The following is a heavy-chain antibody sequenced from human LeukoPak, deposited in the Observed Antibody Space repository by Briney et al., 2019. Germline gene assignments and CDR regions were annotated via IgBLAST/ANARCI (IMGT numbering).Heavy chain of an antibody. Sequence: GGSLRLSCVASGFTFSTFAMIWGRQPPGKGLGWVSSIFPSGGEIHYADSVRGRFTISRDNSKSTLSLQMNSLRAEDTAIYYCATYRQVLLPFESWGQGTLVTVSS. CDR2: IFPSGGEI. CDR1: GFTFSTFA. D-gene: IGHD2-8*02. CDR3: ATYRQVLLPFES. J-gene: IGHJ4*02. V-gene: IGHV3-23*01.